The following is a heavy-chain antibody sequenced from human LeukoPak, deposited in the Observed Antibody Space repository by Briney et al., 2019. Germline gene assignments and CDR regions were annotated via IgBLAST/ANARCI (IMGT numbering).Heavy chain of an antibody. CDR1: GGTFSSYA. D-gene: IGHD3-3*01. CDR3: ARDTYYDLWSGYYTGTCWFDP. Sequence: ASVKVSCKASGGTFSSYAISWVRQAPGQGLEWMGRIIPILGIANYAQKFQGRVTITADKSTSTAYMELSSLRSEDTAVYYCARDTYYDLWSGYYTGTCWFDPWGQGTLVTVSS. J-gene: IGHJ5*02. CDR2: IIPILGIA. V-gene: IGHV1-69*04.